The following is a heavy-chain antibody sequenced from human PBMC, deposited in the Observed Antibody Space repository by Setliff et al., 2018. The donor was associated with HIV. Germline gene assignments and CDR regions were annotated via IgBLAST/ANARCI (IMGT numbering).Heavy chain of an antibody. Sequence: GESLKISCAASGFTFSSYWMHWVRQAPGKGLVWVSHINSDGSSTTYADSVMGRFTISRDNAKNTLYLQMNSLRAEDTAVYYCARDDCSSISCNGKSGFQHWGQGTLVTVSS. V-gene: IGHV3-74*03. CDR2: INSDGSST. J-gene: IGHJ1*01. D-gene: IGHD2-2*01. CDR3: ARDDCSSISCNGKSGFQH. CDR1: GFTFSSYW.